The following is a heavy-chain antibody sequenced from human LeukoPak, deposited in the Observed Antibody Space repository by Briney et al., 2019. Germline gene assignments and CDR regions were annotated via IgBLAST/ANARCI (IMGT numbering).Heavy chain of an antibody. CDR2: ISYDGSNK. CDR1: GFTFSSYA. Sequence: GGSLRLSCAASGFTFSSYAMHWVRQAPGKGLEWVAVISYDGSNKYYADSVKGRFTISRDNSKNTLYLQMNSLRAEDTAVYYCARDWINVRGVFDYWGQGTLVTVSS. CDR3: ARDWINVRGVFDY. V-gene: IGHV3-30-3*01. J-gene: IGHJ4*02. D-gene: IGHD3-10*02.